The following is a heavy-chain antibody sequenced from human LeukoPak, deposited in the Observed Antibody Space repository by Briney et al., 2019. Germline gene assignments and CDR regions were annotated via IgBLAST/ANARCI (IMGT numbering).Heavy chain of an antibody. Sequence: PSETLSLTCTVSGGSISSSSYYWGWIRQPPGKGLEWIGSIYYSGSTYYNPSLKSRVTISVDTSKNQFSLKLSSVTAADTAVYYCARLKRVFESSSWTDRPFDIWGQGTMVTVSS. V-gene: IGHV4-39*01. D-gene: IGHD6-13*01. J-gene: IGHJ3*02. CDR1: GGSISSSSYY. CDR3: ARLKRVFESSSWTDRPFDI. CDR2: IYYSGST.